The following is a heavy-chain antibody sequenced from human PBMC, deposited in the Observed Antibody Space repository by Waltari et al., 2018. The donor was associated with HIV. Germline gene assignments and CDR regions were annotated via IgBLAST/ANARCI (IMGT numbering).Heavy chain of an antibody. Sequence: EVQLVESGGGLVQPGGSLRLSCAASGFTFSRFWMRWVRQAPGTGLGWVANINQDGSVKEYADTRKGRSNISRDNAKNSLYRQMNSLRAEDTSVYYCVRDTEYQLLRFSAFDICGQGTMVTVSS. D-gene: IGHD2-2*01. CDR3: VRDTEYQLLRFSAFDI. CDR1: GFTFSRFW. CDR2: INQDGSVK. V-gene: IGHV3-7*01. J-gene: IGHJ3*02.